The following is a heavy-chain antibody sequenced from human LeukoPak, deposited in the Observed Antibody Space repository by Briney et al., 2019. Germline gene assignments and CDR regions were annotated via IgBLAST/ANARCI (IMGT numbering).Heavy chain of an antibody. D-gene: IGHD5-18*01. V-gene: IGHV3-15*01. CDR2: IKRKVDGETT. CDR1: GFTFCNAW. Sequence: GGSLRLSCTASGFTFCNAWIRWVRQAPGRGLEWVGRIKRKVDGETTDYAEPVKGRFSISRDDSKNTLFLQMNSLKAEDTAVYYCTTGTWIQLWVPDYWGQGTLVTVSS. J-gene: IGHJ4*02. CDR3: TTGTWIQLWVPDY.